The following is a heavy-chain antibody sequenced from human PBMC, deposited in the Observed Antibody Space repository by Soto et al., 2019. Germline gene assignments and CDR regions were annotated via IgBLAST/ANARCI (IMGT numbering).Heavy chain of an antibody. V-gene: IGHV3-48*03. D-gene: IGHD6-19*01. CDR1: GFTLSSYE. Sequence: EVQLVESGGGLVQPGGSLRLSCAASGFTLSSYEMNWVRQAPGKGLEWVSYISSTGSTIYYADSVKGRFTISRDNGKNSLYLQMSSLRAEDTAVYYCARQTGWHFDCWGQGILVTVSS. CDR2: ISSTGSTI. J-gene: IGHJ4*02. CDR3: ARQTGWHFDC.